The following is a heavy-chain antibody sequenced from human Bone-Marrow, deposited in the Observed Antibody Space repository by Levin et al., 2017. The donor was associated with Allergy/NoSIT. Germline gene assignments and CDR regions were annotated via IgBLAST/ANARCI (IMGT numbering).Heavy chain of an antibody. CDR2: IYYTGRT. Sequence: MSSETLSLTCTVSGGSISDYYWSWIRQPPGKGLEWIGYIYYTGRTNYNASLKSRVTISMDTSKNQFSLKLSSVTAADTAVYYCARQGKYDSNGYQADFDLWGRGTLLTVSS. D-gene: IGHD3-22*01. CDR3: ARQGKYDSNGYQADFDL. J-gene: IGHJ2*01. V-gene: IGHV4-59*08. CDR1: GGSISDYY.